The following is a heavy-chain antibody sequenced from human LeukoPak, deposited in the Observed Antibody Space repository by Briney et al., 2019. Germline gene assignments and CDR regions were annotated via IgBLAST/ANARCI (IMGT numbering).Heavy chain of an antibody. V-gene: IGHV1-69*13. CDR1: GGTFSSYA. CDR2: IIPIFGTA. D-gene: IGHD2-21*02. CDR3: ARDSGDCGGDCYSTAPSIDY. J-gene: IGHJ4*02. Sequence: SVKVSCKASGGTFSSYAISWVRQAPGQGLEWMGGIIPIFGTANYAQKFQGRVTITADESTSTVYMELSSLRSEDTAVYYCARDSGDCGGDCYSTAPSIDYWGQGTLVTVSS.